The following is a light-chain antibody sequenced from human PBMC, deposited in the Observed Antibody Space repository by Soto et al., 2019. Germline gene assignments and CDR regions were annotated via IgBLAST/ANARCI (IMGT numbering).Light chain of an antibody. Sequence: DIQMTQSPSTLSVSVGDRVTITCRASQNINNWLAWYQQKPGKAPNLLIFDAPSLQGGVPSRFSDSGSVTEFNLAISSLQPEDFAAYSCQQYNGFSSSVTFGPGTKVEIK. CDR3: QQYNGFSSSVT. CDR2: DAP. V-gene: IGKV1-5*01. CDR1: QNINNW. J-gene: IGKJ3*01.